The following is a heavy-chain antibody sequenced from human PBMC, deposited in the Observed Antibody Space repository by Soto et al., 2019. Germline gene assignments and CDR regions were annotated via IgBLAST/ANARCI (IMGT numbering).Heavy chain of an antibody. D-gene: IGHD1-1*01. V-gene: IGHV4-4*02. J-gene: IGHJ5*01. CDR1: GGSVRAPDW. CDR3: ARVRQGCSANNCYFDP. CDR2: VHISGHS. Sequence: SETRSLTCTLSGGSVRAPDWWNWVRQSPDKGLEWIAEVHISGHSNYNPSLRSRVRVSIDSSKNQFYLNLNSVTAADTAIYYCARVRQGCSANNCYFDPWGQGTQVTVSS.